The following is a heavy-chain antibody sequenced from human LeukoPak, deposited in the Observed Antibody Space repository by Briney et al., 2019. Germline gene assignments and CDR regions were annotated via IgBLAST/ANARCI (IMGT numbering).Heavy chain of an antibody. V-gene: IGHV4-34*01. CDR1: GGSFSGYY. D-gene: IGHD6-13*01. CDR3: ARLSFSSSWYGNYYGMDV. CDR2: INHSGST. J-gene: IGHJ6*02. Sequence: PSETLSLTCAVYGGSFSGYYWSWIRQPPGKGLEWIGEINHSGSTNSNPSLKSRVTISVDTSKYQFSLKLSSVTAADTAVYYCARLSFSSSWYGNYYGMDVWGQGTTVTVSS.